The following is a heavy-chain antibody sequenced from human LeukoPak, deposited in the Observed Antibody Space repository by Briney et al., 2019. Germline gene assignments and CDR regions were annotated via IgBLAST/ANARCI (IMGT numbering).Heavy chain of an antibody. CDR3: ARAGVLRYLGD. CDR1: GFTVSSNY. D-gene: IGHD3-9*01. Sequence: GESLRLSCAASGFTVSSNYMGWVRQPPGKGLEWVSVIYSGGSTYYADSVKGRFTISRDNSKNTVYLQMNSLRAEDTAIYYCARAGVLRYLGDWGQGTLVTVSS. J-gene: IGHJ4*02. CDR2: IYSGGST. V-gene: IGHV3-66*01.